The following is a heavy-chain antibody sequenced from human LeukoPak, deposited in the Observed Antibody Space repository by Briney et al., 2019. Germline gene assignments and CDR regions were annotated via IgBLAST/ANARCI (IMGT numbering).Heavy chain of an antibody. D-gene: IGHD3-22*01. V-gene: IGHV4-39*07. CDR3: ARAPLYHYDSSGYLFDY. CDR1: GGSIGSSSYY. Sequence: SETLSLSCTVSGGSIGSSSYYWDWIRQPPGKGLEWIGIIYYSGTTYYNPSLKSRVTISVDTSKNQFSLKLSSVTAADTAIYYCARAPLYHYDSSGYLFDYWGQGTLVTVSS. J-gene: IGHJ4*02. CDR2: IYYSGTT.